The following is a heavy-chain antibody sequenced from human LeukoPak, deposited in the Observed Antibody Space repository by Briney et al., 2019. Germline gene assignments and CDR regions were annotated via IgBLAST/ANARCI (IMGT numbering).Heavy chain of an antibody. J-gene: IGHJ5*02. D-gene: IGHD3-10*01. CDR2: IFSSGAS. V-gene: IGHV4-59*12. CDR1: GRSISPYY. CDR3: ARGYYYGSGSYYWFDP. Sequence: PSETLSLTCSVSGRSISPYYWSWFRQAPGRGLEWIGYIFSSGASTYKPSLKSRVTLSVDTSRNQFSLKLSSVTAADTAVYYCARGYYYGSGSYYWFDPWGQGTLVTVSS.